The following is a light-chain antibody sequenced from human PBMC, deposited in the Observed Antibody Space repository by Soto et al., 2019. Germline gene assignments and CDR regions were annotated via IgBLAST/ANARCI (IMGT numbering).Light chain of an antibody. J-gene: IGLJ1*01. V-gene: IGLV2-14*01. CDR3: SSFTSSSTFV. CDR1: GSDVGAYNL. Sequence: QSALTQPASVSGSPGQSITISCAGTGSDVGAYNLVSWYQQHPGKAPKLIIYDVSNWPSGVSDRFSGSKSGNTASLTISGLHPEDEADYYCSSFTSSSTFVFGTGTKVTVL. CDR2: DVS.